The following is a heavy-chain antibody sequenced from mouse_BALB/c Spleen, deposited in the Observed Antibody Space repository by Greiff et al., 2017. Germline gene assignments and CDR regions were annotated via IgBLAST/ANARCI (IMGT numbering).Heavy chain of an antibody. CDR1: GFTFSSYY. J-gene: IGHJ3*01. D-gene: IGHD2-4*01. Sequence: EVKLVESGGGLVKLGGSLKLSCAASGFTFSSYYMSWVRQTPEKRLELVAAINSNGGSTYYPDTVKGRFTISRDNAKNTLYLQMSSLKSEDTALYYCARHEAMITTDGFAYWGQGTLVTVSA. V-gene: IGHV5-6-2*01. CDR2: INSNGGST. CDR3: ARHEAMITTDGFAY.